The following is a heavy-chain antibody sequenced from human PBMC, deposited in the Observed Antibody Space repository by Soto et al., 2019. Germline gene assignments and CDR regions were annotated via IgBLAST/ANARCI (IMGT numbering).Heavy chain of an antibody. CDR2: INHSGST. V-gene: IGHV4-34*01. Sequence: PLETLSLTCAVYGGSFSGYYWSWIRQPPGKGLEWIGEINHSGSTNYNPSLKSRVTISVDTSKNQFSLKLSSVTAADTAVYYCARGQTRCLGYWGQGTLVTVSS. CDR1: GGSFSGYY. CDR3: ARGQTRCLGY. J-gene: IGHJ4*02. D-gene: IGHD1-7*01.